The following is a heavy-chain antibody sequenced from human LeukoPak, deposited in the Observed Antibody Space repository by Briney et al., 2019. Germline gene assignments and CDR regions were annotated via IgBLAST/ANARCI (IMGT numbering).Heavy chain of an antibody. CDR3: ARGQITAAGPATFDP. D-gene: IGHD6-13*01. CDR2: IYHSGST. Sequence: SETLSLTCAVSGGSISSGGNSWSWIRQPPGKGLEWIGYIYHSGSTYYNPSLKSRVTISVDRSKNQFSLKLMSVTAADTAVYYCARGQITAAGPATFDPWGQGTLVTVSS. J-gene: IGHJ5*02. V-gene: IGHV4-30-2*01. CDR1: GGSISSGGNS.